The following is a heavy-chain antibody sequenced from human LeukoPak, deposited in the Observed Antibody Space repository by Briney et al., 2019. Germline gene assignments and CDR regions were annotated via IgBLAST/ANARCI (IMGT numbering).Heavy chain of an antibody. CDR3: ARDVGSGYDPYYYGMDV. CDR1: GFTFSSYS. V-gene: IGHV3-21*03. J-gene: IGHJ6*02. D-gene: IGHD5-12*01. Sequence: GGSLRLSCAASGFTFSSYSTNWVRQAPGKGLEWVSSISSSSSYIYYADSVKGRFTISRDNAKNSLYLQMNSLRAEDTAVYYCARDVGSGYDPYYYGMDVWGQGTTVTVSS. CDR2: ISSSSSYI.